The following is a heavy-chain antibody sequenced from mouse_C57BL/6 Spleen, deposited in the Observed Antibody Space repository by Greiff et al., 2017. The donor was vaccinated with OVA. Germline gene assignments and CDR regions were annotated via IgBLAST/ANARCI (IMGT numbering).Heavy chain of an antibody. D-gene: IGHD1-1*01. CDR2: IYPEDGDT. CDR1: GFNITDYY. Sequence: VQLQQSGAELVRPGASVKLSCTASGFNITDYYMHWVKQRPEQGLEWIGRIYPEDGDTEYAPKFQGKATMTADTSSNTAYLQLSSLTSEDTAVYYCTSYYYGSSPFAYWGQGTLVTVSA. V-gene: IGHV14-1*01. J-gene: IGHJ3*01. CDR3: TSYYYGSSPFAY.